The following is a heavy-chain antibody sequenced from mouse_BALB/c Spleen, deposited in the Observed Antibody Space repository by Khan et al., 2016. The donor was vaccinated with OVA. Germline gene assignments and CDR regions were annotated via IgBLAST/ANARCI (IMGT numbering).Heavy chain of an antibody. D-gene: IGHD2-4*01. Sequence: EVQLQESGPELVKPGASVKMSCKASGYTFTSYVMHWVKQKPGQGHEWIGYINPYNDGTKYNEKFKGKATLTSDKSSSTASMWLSSLSSEASAVYCGASYDYYSFYAMDYWGQGISVTVSS. V-gene: IGHV1S136*01. CDR3: ASYDYYSFYAMDY. CDR2: INPYNDGT. CDR1: GYTFTSYV. J-gene: IGHJ4*01.